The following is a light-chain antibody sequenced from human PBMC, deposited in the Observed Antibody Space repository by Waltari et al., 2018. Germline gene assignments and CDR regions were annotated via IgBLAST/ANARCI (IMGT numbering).Light chain of an antibody. Sequence: QSVLTQPPSASGTPGQRVTIPCSGSSSNIGSNYVYWYQHLPGTTPKLLSSRNDQRPSGVPDRFSGSKSGTSASLDISGLRSEDEGDYYCAAWDGGVSGPHVFGTGTKVTVL. J-gene: IGLJ1*01. V-gene: IGLV1-47*01. CDR3: AAWDGGVSGPHV. CDR1: SSNIGSNY. CDR2: RND.